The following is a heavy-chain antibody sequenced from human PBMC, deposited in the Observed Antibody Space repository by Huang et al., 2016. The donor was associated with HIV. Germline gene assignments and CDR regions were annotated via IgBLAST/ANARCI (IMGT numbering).Heavy chain of an antibody. CDR3: AKGRRAFDV. V-gene: IGHV5-51*03. Sequence: EVQLVQSGAEVKKPGESLKISCTGSGYSFSIYWIAWVRQMPGKGLEWMGVIYPVESKITDRPSCEGNVSSSVDKSINTGYLHWSSLKASDTAIYYCAKGRRAFDVWGQGTWVTVSS. J-gene: IGHJ3*01. CDR2: IYPVESKI. CDR1: GYSFSIYW.